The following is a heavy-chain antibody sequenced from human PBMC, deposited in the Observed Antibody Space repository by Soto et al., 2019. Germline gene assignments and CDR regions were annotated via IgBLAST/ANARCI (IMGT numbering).Heavy chain of an antibody. Sequence: GESLKICCKGSGCSFTSYWISWVRQMPGKGLEWMGRIDPSDSYTNYSPSFQGHVTISADKSISTAYLQWSSLEASDTAMYYCASPKQLSMGYYYGMDVWGQGTTVTVSS. CDR2: IDPSDSYT. D-gene: IGHD2-2*01. V-gene: IGHV5-10-1*01. J-gene: IGHJ6*02. CDR1: GCSFTSYW. CDR3: ASPKQLSMGYYYGMDV.